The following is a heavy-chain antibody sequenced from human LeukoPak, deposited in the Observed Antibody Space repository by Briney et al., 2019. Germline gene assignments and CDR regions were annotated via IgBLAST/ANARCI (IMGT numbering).Heavy chain of an antibody. CDR3: ARDLRSCSSTSCYGYYYYGMDV. CDR2: IYYSGST. CDR1: GGSISSYY. J-gene: IGHJ6*02. Sequence: PSETLSLTCTVSGGSISSYYWSWIRQPPGKGLEWIGYIYYSGSTNYNPSLKSRVTISVDTSKNQFSLKLSSVTAADTAVYYCARDLRSCSSTSCYGYYYYGMDVRGQGTTVTVSS. D-gene: IGHD2-2*01. V-gene: IGHV4-59*12.